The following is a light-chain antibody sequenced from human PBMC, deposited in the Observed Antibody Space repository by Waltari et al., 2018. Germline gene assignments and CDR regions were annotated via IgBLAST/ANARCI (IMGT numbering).Light chain of an antibody. Sequence: QSALTQPASVSGSPGQSITISCTGTSSDVGSYNFVSLYQQHPDKDPKLMIYEVNKPPPGLLKRCSGSKAGNTASRTSSGRQAEDEADYYCCSYAGTTTVLFGGGTNLTVL. CDR1: SSDVGSYNF. J-gene: IGLJ2*01. V-gene: IGLV2-23*02. CDR3: CSYAGTTTVL. CDR2: EVN.